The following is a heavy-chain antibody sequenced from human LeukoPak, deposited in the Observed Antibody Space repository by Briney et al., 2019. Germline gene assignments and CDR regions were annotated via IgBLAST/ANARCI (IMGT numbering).Heavy chain of an antibody. CDR2: IYYSGST. Sequence: SETLSLTCTVSGGSISSGDYYWSWIRQPPGKGLEWIGYIYYSGSTYYNPSLKSRVTISVDTSKNQFSLKLSSVTAADTAVYYCARAKATVTRAFDIWGQGTMVTVSS. CDR1: GGSISSGDYY. CDR3: ARAKATVTRAFDI. V-gene: IGHV4-30-4*02. J-gene: IGHJ3*02. D-gene: IGHD4-17*01.